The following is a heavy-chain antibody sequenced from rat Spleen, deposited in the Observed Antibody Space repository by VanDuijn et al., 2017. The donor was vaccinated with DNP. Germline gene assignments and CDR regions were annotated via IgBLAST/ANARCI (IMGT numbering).Heavy chain of an antibody. CDR3: STLNYYASLSGYFDY. CDR2: MPNSGGST. J-gene: IGHJ2*01. CDR1: GFTFSNYD. Sequence: EVQLVESGGGLVQPGNSLKLSCAASGFTFSNYDMAWVRQAPTKGLEWVASMPNSGGSTYYRDPVKGRFTISRANAKSILYLQMDSLRSEDTATYYCSTLNYYASLSGYFDYWGQGVMVTVSS. V-gene: IGHV5S23*01. D-gene: IGHD1-12*01.